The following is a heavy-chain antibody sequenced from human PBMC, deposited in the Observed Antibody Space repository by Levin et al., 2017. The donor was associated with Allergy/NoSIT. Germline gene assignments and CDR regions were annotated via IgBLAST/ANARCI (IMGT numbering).Heavy chain of an antibody. CDR2: SEESGRN. CDR1: GGSISSSSYY. CDR3: ARQRVGGRDY. D-gene: IGHD4-23*01. Sequence: SQTLSLTCTVSGGSISSSSYYWGWIRQPPGKGLEGRGRSEESGRNDYNPSLKRRVTISVDTSKNQFSLKLSSVTAADTAVYYCARQRVGGRDYWGQGTLVTVSS. J-gene: IGHJ4*02. V-gene: IGHV4-39*01.